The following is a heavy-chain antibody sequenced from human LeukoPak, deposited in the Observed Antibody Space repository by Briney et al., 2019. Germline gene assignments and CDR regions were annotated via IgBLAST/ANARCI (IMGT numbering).Heavy chain of an antibody. V-gene: IGHV3-21*01. CDR3: ARAGGMSDDYVWGSRN. CDR1: GFIFSSYS. Sequence: GGSLRLSCAASGFIFSSYSMNWVRQAPGKGLEWVSSISSSSYIYYADSVKGRFTISRDNAKNSLYLQMNSLRAEDTAVYYCARAGGMSDDYVWGSRNWAQGTLVTVSS. J-gene: IGHJ4*02. D-gene: IGHD3-16*01. CDR2: ISSSSYI.